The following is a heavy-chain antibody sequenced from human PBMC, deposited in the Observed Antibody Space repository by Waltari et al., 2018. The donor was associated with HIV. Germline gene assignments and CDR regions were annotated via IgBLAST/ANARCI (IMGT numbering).Heavy chain of an antibody. D-gene: IGHD4-17*01. CDR2: ISGRGDTT. Sequence: EVQLLESGGGLVQPGGSLSLSCAASGFTVRGVAMNWVRQPPGKGLEWVSRISGRGDTTNYADSVKGRFTISRDNSKNTLSLQINSLRVDDTAVYYCATLYSDYGDYWGQGALVNVSS. CDR3: ATLYSDYGDY. CDR1: GFTVRGVA. J-gene: IGHJ4*02. V-gene: IGHV3-23*01.